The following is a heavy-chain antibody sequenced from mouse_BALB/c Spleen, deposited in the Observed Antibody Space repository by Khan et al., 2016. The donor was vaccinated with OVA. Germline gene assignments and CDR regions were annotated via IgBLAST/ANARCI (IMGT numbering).Heavy chain of an antibody. J-gene: IGHJ4*01. Sequence: VELVESGPGLVAPSQSLSITCTISGFSLTNYGVHWLRQPPGRGLEWLVVIWSDGSTTYNSALKSRLSISKDNSKSQVFLKMNRLQTDDTATYNCARQPYYHYNIMDYWGQGTSVTVSS. D-gene: IGHD2-10*01. CDR3: ARQPYYHYNIMDY. V-gene: IGHV2-6-1*01. CDR1: GFSLTNYG. CDR2: IWSDGST.